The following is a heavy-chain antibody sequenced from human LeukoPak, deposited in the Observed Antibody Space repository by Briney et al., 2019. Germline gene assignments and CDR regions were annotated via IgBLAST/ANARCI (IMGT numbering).Heavy chain of an antibody. Sequence: SETLSLTCAVYGGSFSGYYWSWIRQPPGKGLEWIGEINHSGSTNYNPSLKSRVTISVDTSKNQFSLKLSSVTAADTAVYYCARDQGRGAAPSINRWFDPWGQGTLVTVSS. CDR3: ARDQGRGAAPSINRWFDP. D-gene: IGHD6-13*01. CDR2: INHSGST. J-gene: IGHJ5*02. CDR1: GGSFSGYY. V-gene: IGHV4-34*01.